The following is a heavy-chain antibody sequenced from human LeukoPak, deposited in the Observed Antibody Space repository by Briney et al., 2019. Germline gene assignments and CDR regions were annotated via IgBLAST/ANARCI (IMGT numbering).Heavy chain of an antibody. Sequence: ASVKVSCKASGYTFTSYGISWVRRAPGQGLEWMGWISAYNGNTNYAQKLQGRVTMTTDTSTSTAYMELRSLRSDDTAVYYCARDSWPGIAVAGTVDYWGQGTLVTVSS. V-gene: IGHV1-18*01. CDR3: ARDSWPGIAVAGTVDY. CDR2: ISAYNGNT. D-gene: IGHD6-19*01. J-gene: IGHJ4*02. CDR1: GYTFTSYG.